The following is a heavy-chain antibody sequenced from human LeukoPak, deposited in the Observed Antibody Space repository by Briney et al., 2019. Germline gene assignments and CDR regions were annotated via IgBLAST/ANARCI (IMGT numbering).Heavy chain of an antibody. CDR2: INPNSGGT. V-gene: IGHV1-2*02. CDR3: ARDEQWLAGGAFDI. D-gene: IGHD6-19*01. Sequence: ASVKVSCKASGYIFIDYYMHWVRQAPGQGLEWMEGINPNSGGTNHVQKFQGRVTMTTDTSTSTAYMELRSLRSDDTAVYYCARDEQWLAGGAFDIWGQGTMVTVSS. J-gene: IGHJ3*02. CDR1: GYIFIDYY.